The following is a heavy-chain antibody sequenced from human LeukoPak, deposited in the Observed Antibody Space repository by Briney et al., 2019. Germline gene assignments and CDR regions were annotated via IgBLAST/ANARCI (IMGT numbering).Heavy chain of an antibody. V-gene: IGHV3-30*02. Sequence: GGSLRLSCAASGFTFSSYGVHWVRQAPGKGLEWVAFIRYDGSNKYYADSVKGRFTISRDNSKNTLYLQMNSLRAEDTAVYYCANPTPYYYYMDVWGKGTTVTVSS. CDR2: IRYDGSNK. CDR3: ANPTPYYYYMDV. CDR1: GFTFSSYG. J-gene: IGHJ6*03.